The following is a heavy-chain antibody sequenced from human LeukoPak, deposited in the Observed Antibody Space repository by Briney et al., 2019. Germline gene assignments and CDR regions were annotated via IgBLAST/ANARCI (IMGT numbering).Heavy chain of an antibody. V-gene: IGHV3-48*02. D-gene: IGHD1-14*01. Sequence: PGGSLRLSCATSGFTFSAYSMIWVRQTPGKGLECLSYITSSSDSIHYADSVRGRFTVSRDNAKNSLYLQMNSLRDEDTAVYYCARAHRGGLDGTWGQGTLVTVSS. CDR3: ARAHRGGLDGT. CDR1: GFTFSAYS. J-gene: IGHJ5*02. CDR2: ITSSSDSI.